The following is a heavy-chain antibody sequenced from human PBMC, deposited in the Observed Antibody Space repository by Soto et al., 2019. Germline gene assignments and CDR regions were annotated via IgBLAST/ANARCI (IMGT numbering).Heavy chain of an antibody. D-gene: IGHD3-16*02. CDR2: INHSGST. J-gene: IGHJ6*03. CDR3: ARGGKGDYIWGSYRYNYYYYMDV. Sequence: SETLSLTCAVYGGSFSGYYWSWIRQPPGKGLEWIGEINHSGSTNYNPSLKSRVTISVDTSKNQFSLKLSSVTAADTAVYYCARGGKGDYIWGSYRYNYYYYMDVWGKGTTVTVSS. V-gene: IGHV4-34*01. CDR1: GGSFSGYY.